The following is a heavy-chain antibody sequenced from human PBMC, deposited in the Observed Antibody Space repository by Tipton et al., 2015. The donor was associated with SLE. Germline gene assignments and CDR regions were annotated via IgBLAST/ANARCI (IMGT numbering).Heavy chain of an antibody. D-gene: IGHD1-7*01. V-gene: IGHV4-4*02. CDR3: TRVPRYNWNYIAD. J-gene: IGHJ4*02. CDR1: GASISGSSW. Sequence: TLSLTCAVSGASISGSSWWSWVRQPPGKGLEWIGDIYHSESPNYNPSLKSRVTISIDKSKNQFSLKLTSVTAADTAVYHCTRVPRYNWNYIADWGQGTLVSVSS. CDR2: IYHSESP.